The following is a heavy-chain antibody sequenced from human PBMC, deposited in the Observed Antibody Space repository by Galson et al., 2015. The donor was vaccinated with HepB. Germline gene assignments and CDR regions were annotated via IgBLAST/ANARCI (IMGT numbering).Heavy chain of an antibody. CDR1: GFTFSSSA. D-gene: IGHD4-17*01. Sequence: SLRLSCAASGFTFSSSAMHWVRQAPGKGLEWVGRIRSKANIYATAYAASVKGRFTISRDDSKNTAYLQMNSLKTEDTAVYYCTRRSTVTIGDYWGQGTLVTVSS. J-gene: IGHJ4*02. V-gene: IGHV3-73*01. CDR3: TRRSTVTIGDY. CDR2: IRSKANIYAT.